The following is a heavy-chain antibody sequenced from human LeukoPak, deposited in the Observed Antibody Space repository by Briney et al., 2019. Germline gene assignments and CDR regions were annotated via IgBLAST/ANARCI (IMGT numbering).Heavy chain of an antibody. CDR3: AKDLRWDHPGFDP. V-gene: IGHV1-46*01. Sequence: ASVKVSCKASGYTFTSYPISWVRQAPGQGLEWMGIINPGGGSTNYAQKFQDRVTLTRDTSTSTVYMELSSLRSEDTAVYYCAKDLRWDHPGFDPWGQGTLVIVSS. CDR1: GYTFTSYP. D-gene: IGHD4-23*01. J-gene: IGHJ5*02. CDR2: INPGGGST.